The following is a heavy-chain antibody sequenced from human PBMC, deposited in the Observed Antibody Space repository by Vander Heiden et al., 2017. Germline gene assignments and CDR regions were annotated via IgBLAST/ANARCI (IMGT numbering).Heavy chain of an antibody. CDR1: GSTVSSNY. J-gene: IGHJ4*02. CDR2: IYSGGST. CDR3: ARDYYDSSGWSLFDY. Sequence: EVQLVESGGGLIQPGGSLRLSCAASGSTVSSNYMSWARPGPGKGLEWVSVIYSGGSTYYADSVKGRFTISRDNSKNTLYLQMNSLRAEDTAVYYCARDYYDSSGWSLFDYWGQGTLVTVSS. D-gene: IGHD3-22*01. V-gene: IGHV3-53*01.